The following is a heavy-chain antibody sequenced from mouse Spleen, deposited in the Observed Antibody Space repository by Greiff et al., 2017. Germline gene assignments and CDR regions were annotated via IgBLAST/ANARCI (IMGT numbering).Heavy chain of an antibody. CDR2: IRLKSDNYAT. CDR3: TAAYYYGSSYWYFDV. V-gene: IGHV6-3*01. Sequence: EVMLVESGGGLVQPGGSMKLSCVASGFTFSNYWMNWVRQSPEKGLEWVAQIRLKSDNYATHYAESVKGRFTISRDDSKSSVYLQMNNLRAEDTGIYYCTAAYYYGSSYWYFDVWGAGTTVTVSS. CDR1: GFTFSNYW. D-gene: IGHD1-1*01. J-gene: IGHJ1*01.